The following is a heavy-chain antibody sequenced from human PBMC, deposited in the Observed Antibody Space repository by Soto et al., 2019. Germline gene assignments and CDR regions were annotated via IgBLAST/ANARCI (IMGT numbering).Heavy chain of an antibody. J-gene: IGHJ5*02. D-gene: IGHD3-10*01. Sequence: PGGSLRLSCAASGFTFSTYAMTWVRQAPGKGLEWVSAISASGGSTYYADSVKGRFTISRDNAKNSLYLQMNSLRAEDTAVYYCARDAVRGVITRLLDPWGQGTLVTVSS. CDR3: ARDAVRGVITRLLDP. CDR1: GFTFSTYA. CDR2: ISASGGST. V-gene: IGHV3-23*01.